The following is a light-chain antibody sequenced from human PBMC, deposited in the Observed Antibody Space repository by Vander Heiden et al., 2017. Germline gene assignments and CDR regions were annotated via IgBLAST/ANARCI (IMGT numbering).Light chain of an antibody. CDR3: QQPNSYPPYT. CDR1: QGISSY. CDR2: AAS. J-gene: IGKJ3*01. V-gene: IGKV1-9*01. Sequence: DIQLTQSPSFLSASVGDRVTITCRASQGISSYLAWYQQKPGKAPKLLIYAASTLPSGVPSRFSGSGSGTEFTLTISSLQPEDFASYYCQQPNSYPPYTFGHGTKVDIK.